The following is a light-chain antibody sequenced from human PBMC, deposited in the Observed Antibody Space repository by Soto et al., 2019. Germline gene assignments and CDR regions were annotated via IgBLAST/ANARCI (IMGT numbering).Light chain of an antibody. CDR2: GAS. V-gene: IGKV3-15*01. CDR1: QSVSSN. J-gene: IGKJ2*01. CDR3: QQYNNWPYT. Sequence: EIVMTQSPATLSVSPGERATLSCRASQSVSSNLAWYQQKPGQAPRLLIYGASTRATGIPARFSGSGSGTDFTVTLSSMQSEDFAVYYGQQYNNWPYTFGQGTKLEIK.